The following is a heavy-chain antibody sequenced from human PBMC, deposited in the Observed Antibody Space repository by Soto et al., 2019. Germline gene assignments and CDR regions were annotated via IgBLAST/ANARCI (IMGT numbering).Heavy chain of an antibody. D-gene: IGHD3-10*01. CDR3: ARAYGSGSYDAFDI. V-gene: IGHV4-39*01. CDR1: GGSISSSSYY. J-gene: IGHJ3*02. Sequence: SETLSLTCTVSGGSISSSSYYWGWIRQPPGKGLEWIGGIYYSGSTYYNPSLKSRVTISVDTSTNQFSLKLSCVTAADTAVYDCARAYGSGSYDAFDIWGQGTMVTVSS. CDR2: IYYSGST.